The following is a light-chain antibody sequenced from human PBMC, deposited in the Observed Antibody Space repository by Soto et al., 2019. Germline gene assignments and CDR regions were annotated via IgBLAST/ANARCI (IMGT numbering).Light chain of an antibody. J-gene: IGKJ1*01. Sequence: EIVLTQSPGTLSLSPGERATLSCRASQSVSNNFLAWYQHRPGQATRLLIYGPSTRANGIPDRFSGSGSGTDFTLTLSRLEPEDFAVYYCQQYDSSHSWTFGQGTKVDIK. V-gene: IGKV3-20*01. CDR3: QQYDSSHSWT. CDR1: QSVSNNF. CDR2: GPS.